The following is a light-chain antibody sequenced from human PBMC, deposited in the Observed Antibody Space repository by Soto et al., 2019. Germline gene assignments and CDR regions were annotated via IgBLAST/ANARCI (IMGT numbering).Light chain of an antibody. V-gene: IGKV1-39*01. CDR1: QRISTY. CDR2: AAS. Sequence: DIQMTQFPSSLSASVGDRVTLTCRASQRISTYLNWYQQKPGKAPKLLIYAASSLQSGVPSTFSGSGSGTDFTLTISSLQPEDFATYYCQQSFTTPRTFGQGTKLEIK. J-gene: IGKJ2*01. CDR3: QQSFTTPRT.